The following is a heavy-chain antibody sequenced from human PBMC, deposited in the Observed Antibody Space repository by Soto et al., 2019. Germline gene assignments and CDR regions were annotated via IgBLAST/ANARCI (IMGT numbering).Heavy chain of an antibody. D-gene: IGHD6-13*01. CDR1: GGSISSSSYY. J-gene: IGHJ6*02. V-gene: IGHV4-39*01. CDR3: ASHMQQLVPPPIYYYYYGMDV. CDR2: IYYSGST. Sequence: QLQLQESGPGLVKPSETLSLTCTVSGGSISSSSYYWGWIRQPPGKGLEWIGSIYYSGSTYYNPSLKSRVTISVDTSKNQFSLKLSSVTAADTAVYYCASHMQQLVPPPIYYYYYGMDVWGQGTTVTVSS.